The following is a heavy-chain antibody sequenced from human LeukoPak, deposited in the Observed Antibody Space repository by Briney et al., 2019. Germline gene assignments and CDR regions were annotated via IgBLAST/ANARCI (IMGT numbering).Heavy chain of an antibody. D-gene: IGHD3-10*01. CDR1: GGSISSYY. V-gene: IGHV4-59*01. Sequence: PSETLSLTCTVSGGSISSYYWSWIRQPPGKGLEWIGYIYYSGSTNYNPSLKSRVTISVDTSKNQFSLKLNSVTAADTAVYYCARAGYGSGRPIWGQGTMVTVSS. J-gene: IGHJ3*02. CDR3: ARAGYGSGRPI. CDR2: IYYSGST.